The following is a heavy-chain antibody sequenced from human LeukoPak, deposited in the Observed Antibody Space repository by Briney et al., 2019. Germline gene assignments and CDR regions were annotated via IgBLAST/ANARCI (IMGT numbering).Heavy chain of an antibody. CDR3: ARDGPDGDLTYIDY. CDR1: GGSFSGYY. CDR2: INHSGST. J-gene: IGHJ4*02. V-gene: IGHV4-34*01. D-gene: IGHD4-17*01. Sequence: SETLSLTCAVYGGSFSGYYWSWIRQPPGKGLEWIGEINHSGSTNYNPSLKSRVTISVDTSKNQFSLKLSSVTAADTAVYYCARDGPDGDLTYIDYWGQGTLVTVSS.